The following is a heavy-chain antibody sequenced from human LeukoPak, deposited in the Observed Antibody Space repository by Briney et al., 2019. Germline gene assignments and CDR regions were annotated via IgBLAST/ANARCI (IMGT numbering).Heavy chain of an antibody. J-gene: IGHJ4*02. CDR3: ARLVFVTMVRGVIDY. Sequence: TSETLSLTCTVSGGSISSYYWSWIRQPPGKGLEWIGYIYYSGSTYYNPSLKSRVTISVDTSKDQFSLKLSSVTAADTAVYYCARLVFVTMVRGVIDYWGQGTLVTVSS. V-gene: IGHV4-59*04. CDR2: IYYSGST. CDR1: GGSISSYY. D-gene: IGHD3-10*01.